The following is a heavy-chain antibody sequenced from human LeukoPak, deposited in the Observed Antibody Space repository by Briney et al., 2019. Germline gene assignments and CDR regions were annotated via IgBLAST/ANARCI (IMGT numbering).Heavy chain of an antibody. J-gene: IGHJ5*02. V-gene: IGHV3-30*01. Sequence: GGSLRLPCAASGFTFSSYAMHWVRQAPGKGLEWVAVISYDGSNKYYADSVKGRFTISRDNSKNTLYLQMNSLRAEDTAVYYCARGGCRWHWLTPVDHWGQGTLVTVSS. CDR2: ISYDGSNK. D-gene: IGHD6-19*01. CDR1: GFTFSSYA. CDR3: ARGGCRWHWLTPVDH.